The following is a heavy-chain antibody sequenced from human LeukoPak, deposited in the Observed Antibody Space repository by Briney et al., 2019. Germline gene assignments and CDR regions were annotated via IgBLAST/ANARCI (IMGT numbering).Heavy chain of an antibody. CDR1: GGSISSYY. Sequence: SETLSLTCTVSGGSISSYYWSWIRQPPGKGLEWIGYIYYSGSTNYNPSLKSRVTISVDTSKNQFSLKLSSVTAADTAVYYCARGDYGDYDYWGQRTLVTVSS. D-gene: IGHD4-17*01. CDR3: ARGDYGDYDY. J-gene: IGHJ4*02. CDR2: IYYSGST. V-gene: IGHV4-59*01.